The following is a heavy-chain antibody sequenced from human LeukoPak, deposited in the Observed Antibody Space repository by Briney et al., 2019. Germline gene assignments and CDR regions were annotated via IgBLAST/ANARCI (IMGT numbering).Heavy chain of an antibody. V-gene: IGHV1-2*02. Sequence: ASVKVSCKASGYTFTGYYMHWVRQAPGQGLEWMGWINPNSGGTNYAQKFQGRVTMTRDTSISTAYMELSSLRSEDTAVYYCARAAGPRTFYDYWGQGTLVTVSS. CDR3: ARAAGPRTFYDY. CDR2: INPNSGGT. CDR1: GYTFTGYY. J-gene: IGHJ4*02.